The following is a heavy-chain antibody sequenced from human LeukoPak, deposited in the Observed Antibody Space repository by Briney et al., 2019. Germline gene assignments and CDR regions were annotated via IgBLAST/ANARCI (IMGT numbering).Heavy chain of an antibody. V-gene: IGHV1-18*01. J-gene: IGHJ4*02. Sequence: EASVKVSCKTSGYTFSRYGFSWVRQAPGQGLEWIGWIGVFNGNRNYAKSVRGRITLTADTSTNTTYMELRSLTSDDTAVYFCGRDWDWHVQFWGQGTLITVSS. D-gene: IGHD1-26*01. CDR1: GYTFSRYG. CDR3: GRDWDWHVQF. CDR2: IGVFNGNR.